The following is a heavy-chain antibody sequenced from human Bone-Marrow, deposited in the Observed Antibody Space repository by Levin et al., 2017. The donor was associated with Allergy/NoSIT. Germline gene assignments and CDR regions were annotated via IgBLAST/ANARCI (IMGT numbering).Heavy chain of an antibody. D-gene: IGHD5-18*01. V-gene: IGHV4-38-2*02. CDR1: GFSISSGYY. J-gene: IGHJ4*02. Sequence: SETLSLTCTVSGFSISSGYYWGWIRQPPGKGLEWIGNIYHSGSSYYDPSLKSRVAISVDASKNQFSLKLTSVTAADTAVYYCARLQRGYSSEIDYWGQGTLVTVSS. CDR3: ARLQRGYSSEIDY. CDR2: IYHSGSS.